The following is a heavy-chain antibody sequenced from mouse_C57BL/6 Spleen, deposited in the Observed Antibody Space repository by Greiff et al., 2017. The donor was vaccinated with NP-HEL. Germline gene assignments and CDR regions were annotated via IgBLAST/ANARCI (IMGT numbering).Heavy chain of an antibody. CDR1: GYTFTSYW. D-gene: IGHD1-1*01. CDR2: IHPNSGST. Sequence: QVQLQQPGAELVKPGASVKLSCKASGYTFTSYWMHWVKQRPGQGLEWIGMIHPNSGSTNYNEKFKSKATLTVDNTSSAAYMHLSSLKSEDSAVYYSARHYCGREGYYAMGCWGQGTSVTVYS. V-gene: IGHV1-64*01. CDR3: ARHYCGREGYYAMGC. J-gene: IGHJ4*01.